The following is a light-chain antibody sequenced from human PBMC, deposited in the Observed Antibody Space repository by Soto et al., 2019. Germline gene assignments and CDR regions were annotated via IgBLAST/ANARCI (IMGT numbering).Light chain of an antibody. CDR3: QQYNSYSVA. CDR1: QTVSGW. CDR2: KAS. Sequence: DIQMTQSPSTLSASVGDTVTVTCRASQTVSGWLAWYQQKPGKAPKLLIYKASALNRGVPSRFSGSGSGTEFTLTISSLQPDDFATYYCQQYNSYSVAFGGGTKVDI. V-gene: IGKV1-5*03. J-gene: IGKJ4*01.